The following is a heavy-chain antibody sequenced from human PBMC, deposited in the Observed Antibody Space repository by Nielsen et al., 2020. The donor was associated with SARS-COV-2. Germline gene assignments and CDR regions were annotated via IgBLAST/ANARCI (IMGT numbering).Heavy chain of an antibody. CDR1: GGSISNYY. J-gene: IGHJ6*03. CDR2: IYYSGTT. Sequence: SETLSLTCTVSGGSISNYYWSWIRQPPGKGLEWIGYIYYSGTTNINPSLKIRVTISVDTSMDQLSLRLSSVTAADTAVYYCARGDLVVVPSPILGLGPFFYYFYLDVWGKGTTVIVSS. V-gene: IGHV4-59*08. D-gene: IGHD2-2*01. CDR3: ARGDLVVVPSPILGLGPFFYYFYLDV.